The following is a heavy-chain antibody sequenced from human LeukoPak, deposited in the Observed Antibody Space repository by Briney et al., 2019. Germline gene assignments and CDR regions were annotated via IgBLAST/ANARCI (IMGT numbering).Heavy chain of an antibody. J-gene: IGHJ5*01. CDR3: ARSRQASGLFNS. CDR1: GYAITSGGFS. D-gene: IGHD3-10*01. CDR2: IYDRGPA. Sequence: SQTLSLTCTVSGYAITSGGFSWNWIRQSPGRGLEWIGCIYDRGPAYYNPSLKSRFTISVDRPKNQFFLNVTSLTAADTAVYFCARSRQASGLFNSWGQGTLVVVSS. V-gene: IGHV4-30-2*06.